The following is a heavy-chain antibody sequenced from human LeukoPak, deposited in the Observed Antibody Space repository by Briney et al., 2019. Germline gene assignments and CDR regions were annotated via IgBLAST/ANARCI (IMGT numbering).Heavy chain of an antibody. CDR3: ARAFISDIVVVPAASDAFDI. CDR2: IGAGDKYT. D-gene: IGHD2-2*01. Sequence: GGSLRLSCAASGFTLRNYAMSWVRQAPGKGLEWVSSIGAGDKYTYYGDSVKGRFTISRDNSKNTLYLQMNSLRAEDTAVYYCARAFISDIVVVPAASDAFDIWGQGTMVTVSS. J-gene: IGHJ3*02. CDR1: GFTLRNYA. V-gene: IGHV3-23*01.